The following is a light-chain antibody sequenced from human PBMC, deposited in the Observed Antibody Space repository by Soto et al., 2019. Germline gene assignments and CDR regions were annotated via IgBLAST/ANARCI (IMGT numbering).Light chain of an antibody. CDR2: ANH. CDR1: SSNIATGYD. V-gene: IGLV1-40*01. Sequence: QPVLTQPPSVSGAPGQRVTISCTGTSSNIATGYDVHWYQQLPGTAPKLLIYANHNRPSGVPDRFSGSKSGTSASLAITGLQAEDEADYYCQAYDSSLRGSVFGGGTKLTVL. J-gene: IGLJ3*02. CDR3: QAYDSSLRGSV.